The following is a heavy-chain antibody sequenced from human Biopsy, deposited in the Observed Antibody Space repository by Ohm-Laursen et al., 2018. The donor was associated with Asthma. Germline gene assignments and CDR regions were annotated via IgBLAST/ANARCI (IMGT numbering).Heavy chain of an antibody. CDR1: GGTFNTYV. Sequence: PVKVSCKSLGGTFNTYVIGWVRQAPGQGLEWMGGINSVFGTTTYPQKFQDRVTITADDSTSTVYMELSSPRSEDTAVYYCARKAGSCISRTCYSLDFWGQGTLVTVSS. D-gene: IGHD2-2*01. V-gene: IGHV1-69*13. CDR2: INSVFGTT. J-gene: IGHJ4*02. CDR3: ARKAGSCISRTCYSLDF.